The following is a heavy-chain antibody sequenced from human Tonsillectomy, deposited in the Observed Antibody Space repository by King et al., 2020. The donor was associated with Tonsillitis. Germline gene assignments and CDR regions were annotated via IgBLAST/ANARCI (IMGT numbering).Heavy chain of an antibody. J-gene: IGHJ6*03. CDR2: ISSSSSYT. Sequence: VQLVESGGGLVKPGGSLRLSCAASGFTFSDYYMSWIRQAPGKGLEWVSYISSSSSYTNYADSVKGRFTISRDNANNSLYLQMNSLRAEATAVYYCATTPGYCSGGSCLMDVWGKGTTVTVSS. CDR3: ATTPGYCSGGSCLMDV. D-gene: IGHD2-15*01. V-gene: IGHV3-11*05. CDR1: GFTFSDYY.